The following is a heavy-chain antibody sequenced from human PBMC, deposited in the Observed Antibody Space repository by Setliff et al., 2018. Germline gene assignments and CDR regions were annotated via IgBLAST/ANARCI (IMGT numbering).Heavy chain of an antibody. D-gene: IGHD3-3*01. CDR3: ARDASYNFWSGYRGAFDY. Sequence: ASVKVSCKASGYAFTSYYMHWVRQAPGQGLEWMGITNPSGGSTSYAQKFQGRVTMTRDTSTSTVYMELSSLRSEDTAVYYCARDASYNFWSGYRGAFDYWGQGTLVTVSS. CDR1: GYAFTSYY. J-gene: IGHJ4*02. V-gene: IGHV1-46*01. CDR2: TNPSGGST.